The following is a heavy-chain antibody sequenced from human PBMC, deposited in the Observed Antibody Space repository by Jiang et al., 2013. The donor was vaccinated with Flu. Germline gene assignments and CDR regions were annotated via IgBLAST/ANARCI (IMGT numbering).Heavy chain of an antibody. CDR2: ISGSGGST. Sequence: QLLESGGGLVQPGGSLRLSCAASGFTFSSYAMSWVRQAPGKGLEWVSAISGSGGSTYYADSVKGRFTISRDNSKNTLYLQMNSLRAEDTAVYYCAKSSGYHYYYGMDVWGQGTTVTVSS. J-gene: IGHJ6*02. CDR3: AKSSGYHYYYGMDV. CDR1: GFTFSSYA. D-gene: IGHD3-3*01. V-gene: IGHV3-23*01.